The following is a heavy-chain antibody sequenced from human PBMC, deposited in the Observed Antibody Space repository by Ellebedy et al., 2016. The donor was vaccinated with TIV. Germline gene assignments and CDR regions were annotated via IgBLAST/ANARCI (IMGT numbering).Heavy chain of an antibody. CDR3: ARDEDTKLDAFDI. Sequence: PGGSLRLSCAASGFSFSSYEMNWVRQSPGKGLEWVSYISSSGYTEKYADSVKGRFTISRDNAKNTLFLQLSSLRPEDTAVYYYARDEDTKLDAFDIWGQGTMVTVSS. CDR2: ISSSGYTE. J-gene: IGHJ3*02. D-gene: IGHD2-8*01. V-gene: IGHV3-48*03. CDR1: GFSFSSYE.